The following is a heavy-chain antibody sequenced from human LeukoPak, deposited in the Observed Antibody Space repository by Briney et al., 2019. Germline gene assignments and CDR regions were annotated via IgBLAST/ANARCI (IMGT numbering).Heavy chain of an antibody. CDR2: IYYSECT. CDR3: ARSSDSSSADFDY. Sequence: KSSQSLSLTCTVSGGSISSGGYYWSWLPPHPGKGLEWFGYIYYSECTYYNPTLKSRVTISVDTSKNQCSLKLSSVTAADTAVYYGARSSDSSSADFDYWGQGTLVTVSS. J-gene: IGHJ4*02. CDR1: GGSISSGGYY. V-gene: IGHV4-31*03. D-gene: IGHD6-6*01.